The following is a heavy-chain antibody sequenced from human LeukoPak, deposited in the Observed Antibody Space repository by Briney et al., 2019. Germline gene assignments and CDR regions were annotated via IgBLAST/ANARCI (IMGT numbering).Heavy chain of an antibody. Sequence: GGSLRLSCAASGFTLSIYSLNLIRQAPGKGLEWVASISSSSSFISYADSVKGRFTISRDNAKNSLYLQMNSLRAEDTAVYYCAKNRKSSSSDFHYWGQGTLVTVSS. CDR1: GFTLSIYS. D-gene: IGHD6-6*01. CDR2: ISSSSSFI. J-gene: IGHJ4*02. CDR3: AKNRKSSSSDFHY. V-gene: IGHV3-21*06.